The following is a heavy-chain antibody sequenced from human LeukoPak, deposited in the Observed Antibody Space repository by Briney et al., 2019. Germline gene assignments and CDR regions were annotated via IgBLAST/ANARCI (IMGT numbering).Heavy chain of an antibody. J-gene: IGHJ3*02. D-gene: IGHD3-22*01. Sequence: PSETLSLTCAVSGGSISSSYWWSWVRQPPGKGLEWIGEVYHSGSTNYNPSLKSRVTISVDTSKNQFSLKLSSVTAADTAVYYCACLTTADAFDIWGQGTKVTVSS. CDR1: GGSISSSYW. V-gene: IGHV4-4*02. CDR3: ACLTTADAFDI. CDR2: VYHSGST.